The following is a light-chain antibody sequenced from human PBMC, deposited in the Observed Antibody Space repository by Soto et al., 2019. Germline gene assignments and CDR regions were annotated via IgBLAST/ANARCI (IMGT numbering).Light chain of an antibody. CDR3: QQHSNWPLT. CDR1: QSVGSSY. V-gene: IGKV3-11*01. J-gene: IGKJ4*01. Sequence: IVLTHSPRTLSXXXVXXXTXXXRSSQSVGSSYLAWYQQKPGQAPRLLIYGASNRATGIPARFSGSGSGTDFILTISSLEPEDFAVYYCQQHSNWPLTFGGGTKVDIK. CDR2: GAS.